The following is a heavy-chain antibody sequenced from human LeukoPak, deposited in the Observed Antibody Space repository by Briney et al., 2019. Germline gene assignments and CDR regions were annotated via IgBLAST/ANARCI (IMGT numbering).Heavy chain of an antibody. CDR2: IRGSGGST. Sequence: GGSLRLSCAASGFTFSSYAMSWVRQAPGKGLEWVSTIRGSGGSTYYADSVKGRFTISRDNSKNTPYLQMNSLRAEDTAVYYCAKRDWGHDAFDIWGQGTMVTVSS. CDR3: AKRDWGHDAFDI. V-gene: IGHV3-23*01. CDR1: GFTFSSYA. D-gene: IGHD7-27*01. J-gene: IGHJ3*02.